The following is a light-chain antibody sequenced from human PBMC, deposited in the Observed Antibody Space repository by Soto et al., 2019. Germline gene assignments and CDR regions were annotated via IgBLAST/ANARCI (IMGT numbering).Light chain of an antibody. J-gene: IGKJ3*01. CDR1: QGISNY. Sequence: DIQLTQSPSSLSASVGDRVTITCRASQGISNYLAWYHQKPGKVPKLLIYGASTLHSGVSSRFSGSRSGTDFTLTISSLQPDDVTSYDCNNHNIPPFTFGPGSKVEI. CDR3: NNHNIPPFT. CDR2: GAS. V-gene: IGKV1-27*01.